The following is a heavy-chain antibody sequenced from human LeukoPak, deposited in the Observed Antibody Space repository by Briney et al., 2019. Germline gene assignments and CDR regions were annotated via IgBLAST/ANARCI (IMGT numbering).Heavy chain of an antibody. CDR1: GYTFTTYD. CDR3: ARANYYGSGKKDLDY. Sequence: GASVKVSCKASGYTFTTYDINWVRQATGQGLEWMGWMNPNSGNTGYAQRFQGRVTMTRNTSMSTAYMELSSLRSEDTAVYYCARANYYGSGKKDLDYWGQGTLVTVSS. V-gene: IGHV1-8*01. D-gene: IGHD3-10*01. J-gene: IGHJ4*02. CDR2: MNPNSGNT.